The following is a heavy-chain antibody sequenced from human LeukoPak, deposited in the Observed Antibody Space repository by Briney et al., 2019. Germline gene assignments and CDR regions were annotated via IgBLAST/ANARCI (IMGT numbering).Heavy chain of an antibody. CDR2: ISGSGGST. J-gene: IGHJ4*02. CDR3: AKDGVEYCGGDCPFDY. Sequence: QSGGSLRLSCAAPGFTFSSYAMSWGRQAPGKGLEWVSAISGSGGSTYYADSVKGRFTISRDNSKNTLYLQMNSLRAEDTAVYYCAKDGVEYCGGDCPFDYWGQGTLVTVSS. D-gene: IGHD2-21*02. V-gene: IGHV3-23*01. CDR1: GFTFSSYA.